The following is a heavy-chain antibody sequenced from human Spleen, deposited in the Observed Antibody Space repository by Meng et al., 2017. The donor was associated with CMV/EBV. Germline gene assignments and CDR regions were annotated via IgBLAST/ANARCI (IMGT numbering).Heavy chain of an antibody. Sequence: SETLSLTCTVSGYPISNGYYWGWMRQSPGKGLEWIGNIFHSGTTYYNPSLKSRVTISVDTSKNQFSLKLNSVTAADTAIYYCARDYCSRTSCYLIAFDVWGQGTMVTVSS. CDR1: GYPISNGYY. CDR2: IFHSGTT. D-gene: IGHD2-2*01. V-gene: IGHV4-38-2*02. CDR3: ARDYCSRTSCYLIAFDV. J-gene: IGHJ3*01.